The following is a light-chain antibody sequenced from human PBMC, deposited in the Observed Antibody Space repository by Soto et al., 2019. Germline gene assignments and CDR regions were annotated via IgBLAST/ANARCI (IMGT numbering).Light chain of an antibody. J-gene: IGKJ1*01. CDR1: QSVSSN. V-gene: IGKV3-15*01. CDR3: QQYNKGPVT. CDR2: GAS. Sequence: EIVMTQSPATLSVSPWERATLSCRASQSVSSNLAWYQQKPGQAPRLLIYGASTRATGIPARFSGSGSGTDFTLTISSLQSEDFAVYYCQQYNKGPVTFGQGTKVDI.